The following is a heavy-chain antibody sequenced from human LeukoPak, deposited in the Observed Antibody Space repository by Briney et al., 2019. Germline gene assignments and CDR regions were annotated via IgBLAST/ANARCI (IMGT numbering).Heavy chain of an antibody. J-gene: IGHJ2*01. Sequence: ASVKVSCTVSGSTLSDLSIHWVRQAPGKGLEYVGGSDPEDGETFHAQNFQGRVTMTEDTSIDTAYMELSNLRSEDTAVYYCVTDRARLFWYFDLWGRGTLVTVSS. CDR2: SDPEDGET. D-gene: IGHD2-21*02. V-gene: IGHV1-24*01. CDR3: VTDRARLFWYFDL. CDR1: GSTLSDLS.